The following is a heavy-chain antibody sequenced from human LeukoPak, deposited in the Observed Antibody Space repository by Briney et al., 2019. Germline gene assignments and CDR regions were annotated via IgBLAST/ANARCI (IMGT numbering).Heavy chain of an antibody. CDR1: GLTFSNYA. V-gene: IGHV3-23*01. Sequence: PGASLRHSCAASGLTFSNYAMGWGRQLPGKGLELVSGISPSGGITYYTDSVRGRFTISRDNSKNTVSLQMNSLRGEDTAVYYCAKDDAWGRYKDWGQGTLVTVSS. J-gene: IGHJ1*01. CDR3: AKDDAWGRYKD. D-gene: IGHD3-16*01. CDR2: ISPSGGIT.